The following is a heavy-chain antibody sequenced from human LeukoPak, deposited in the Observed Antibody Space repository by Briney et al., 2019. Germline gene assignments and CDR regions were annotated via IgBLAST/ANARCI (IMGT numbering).Heavy chain of an antibody. J-gene: IGHJ5*02. D-gene: IGHD5-18*01. CDR1: GGSISSYY. CDR2: IYTSGST. CDR3: ARDSGVVDTAMDAYNWFDP. Sequence: SETLSLTCTVSGGSISSYYWSWIRQPAGKGLEWIGRIYTSGSTNYNPSLKSRVTMSVGTSKNQFSLKLSSVTAADTAVYYCARDSGVVDTAMDAYNWFDPWGQGTLVTVSS. V-gene: IGHV4-4*07.